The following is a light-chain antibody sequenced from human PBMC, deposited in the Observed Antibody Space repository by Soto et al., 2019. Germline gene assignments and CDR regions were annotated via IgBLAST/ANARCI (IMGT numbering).Light chain of an antibody. J-gene: IGLJ1*01. CDR3: SSYTSSSTFYV. CDR2: GVS. CDR1: SSDVGGYNY. V-gene: IGLV2-14*01. Sequence: ALAQPASVSGSPGQSITISCTGTSSDVGGYNYVSWYQQHPGKAPKLMIYGVSNRPSGVSNRFSGSKSGNTASLTISGLQAEDEADYYCSSYTSSSTFYVFGTGTKVTVL.